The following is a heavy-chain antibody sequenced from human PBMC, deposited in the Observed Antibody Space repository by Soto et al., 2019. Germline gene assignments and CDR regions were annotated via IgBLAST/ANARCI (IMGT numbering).Heavy chain of an antibody. V-gene: IGHV6-1*01. CDR3: ARDGAIAVAGTNYGMDV. Sequence: NPSETLSLTCAISGDSVSSNSAAWNWIRQSPSRGLEWLGRTYYRSKWYNDYAVSVKSRITINPDTSKNQFSLQLNSVTPEDTAVYYCARDGAIAVAGTNYGMDVWGQGTTVTVSS. CDR1: GDSVSSNSAA. D-gene: IGHD6-19*01. J-gene: IGHJ6*02. CDR2: TYYRSKWYN.